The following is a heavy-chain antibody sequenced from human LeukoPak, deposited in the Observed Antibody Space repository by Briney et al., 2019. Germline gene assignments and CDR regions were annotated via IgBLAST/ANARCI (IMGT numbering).Heavy chain of an antibody. Sequence: GGSLRLSCAASGFTFSSYSMNWVRQAPGKGLEWVSSISSSSSYIYYADSVKGRFTISRDNAKNSLYLQMNSLRAEDTAVYYCARGVVVTARLLDYWGQGTLVTVSS. J-gene: IGHJ4*02. CDR2: ISSSSSYI. D-gene: IGHD2-21*02. CDR1: GFTFSSYS. V-gene: IGHV3-21*01. CDR3: ARGVVVTARLLDY.